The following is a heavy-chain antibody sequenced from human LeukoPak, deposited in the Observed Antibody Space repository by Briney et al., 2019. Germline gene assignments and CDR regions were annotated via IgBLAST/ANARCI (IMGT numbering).Heavy chain of an antibody. CDR2: IYTSGST. J-gene: IGHJ4*02. V-gene: IGHV4-61*02. CDR1: GGSISSGSYY. Sequence: SETLSLTCTVSGGSISSGSYYWSWIRQPAGKGLEWIGRIYTSGSTNYNPSLESRVTISVDTSKNQFSLKLSSVTAADTAVYYCARFEGYDFLTGYAYYFDYWGQGTLVTVSS. CDR3: ARFEGYDFLTGYAYYFDY. D-gene: IGHD3-9*01.